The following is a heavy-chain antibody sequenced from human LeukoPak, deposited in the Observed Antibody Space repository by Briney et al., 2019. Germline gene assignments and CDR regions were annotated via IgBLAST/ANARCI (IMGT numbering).Heavy chain of an antibody. CDR1: GFTFSSYA. CDR3: ARDPDDY. V-gene: IGHV3-30-3*01. Sequence: GRSLRLSCAASGFTFSSYAMHWVRQAPGKGLEWVAVISYDGSNKYYADSVKGRFTISRDNAKNTLYLQMNSLRAEDTAVYYCARDPDDYWGQGTLVTVSS. CDR2: ISYDGSNK. J-gene: IGHJ4*02.